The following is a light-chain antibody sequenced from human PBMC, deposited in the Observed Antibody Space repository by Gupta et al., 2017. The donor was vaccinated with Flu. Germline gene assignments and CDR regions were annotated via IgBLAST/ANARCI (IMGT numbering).Light chain of an antibody. CDR3: QQEDNLPFT. Sequence: DIQMTQSPSSLSASVGDRVTITCQASQEISNYLNWYQQKPGKAPKLLIYDASNLETGVPSRFSGSGSGTDFTFTISSLQPEDIATYYCQQEDNLPFTFGHGTKVDIK. CDR2: DAS. V-gene: IGKV1-33*01. CDR1: QEISNY. J-gene: IGKJ3*01.